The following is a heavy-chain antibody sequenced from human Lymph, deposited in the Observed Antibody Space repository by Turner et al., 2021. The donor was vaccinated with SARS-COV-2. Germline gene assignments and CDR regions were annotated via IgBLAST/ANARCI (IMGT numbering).Heavy chain of an antibody. CDR3: ATKYWSGGSCSYFDY. V-gene: IGHV4-4*02. Sequence: QVQLQESGPGLVKPSGTLSLTCAVPGGSISSSNWWSWVRQPPGKGLEWIGEIYHSGNTNYNPSLTSRVTFSVDKSKNQFSLKLSSVTAADTAVYYCATKYWSGGSCSYFDYWGQGTLVTVSS. CDR1: GGSISSSNW. CDR2: IYHSGNT. D-gene: IGHD2-15*01. J-gene: IGHJ4*02.